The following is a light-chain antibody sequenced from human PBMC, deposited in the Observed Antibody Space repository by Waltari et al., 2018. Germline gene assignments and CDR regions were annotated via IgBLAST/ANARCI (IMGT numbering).Light chain of an antibody. CDR2: DVN. CDR3: CSYAGSAISV. Sequence: QSALTQTATVSGSPGQSITVPCTGTTSDVGTDNLVSWYQQHPGKAPTLIIYDVNKRPSGVSNRFSGSKSGNTASLTISGLQAADEADYYCCSYAGSAISVFGGGTKVTVL. CDR1: TSDVGTDNL. J-gene: IGLJ3*02. V-gene: IGLV2-23*02.